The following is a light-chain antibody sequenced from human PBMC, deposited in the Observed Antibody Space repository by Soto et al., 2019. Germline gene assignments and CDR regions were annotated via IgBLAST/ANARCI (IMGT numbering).Light chain of an antibody. J-gene: IGKJ1*01. CDR2: GES. CDR3: QQYGSPLWT. Sequence: EIVLTQSPGTLSLSPGDRATLSCRASQSVTGTYLAWYQQKPGQAPRLLIYGESIRATGIPDRFSGSGSGKDFPLTISRLEPEDFAVYYCQQYGSPLWTFGQGTKVEI. V-gene: IGKV3-20*01. CDR1: QSVTGTY.